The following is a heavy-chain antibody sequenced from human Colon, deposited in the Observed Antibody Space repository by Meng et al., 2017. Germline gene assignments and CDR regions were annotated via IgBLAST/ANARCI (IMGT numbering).Heavy chain of an antibody. CDR3: ATDFSPRGDY. Sequence: QVQLVQSVAEVKKPGASVKVSCKASGYSFTTYSMHWVRQAPGQGLEWMAWINTANGNAVYSETFQGRLTITRDASASTVNMELSSLGSEDTAVYYCATDFSPRGDYWGQGTLVTVSS. V-gene: IGHV1-3*04. CDR1: GYSFTTYS. CDR2: INTANGNA. J-gene: IGHJ4*02. D-gene: IGHD3-3*01.